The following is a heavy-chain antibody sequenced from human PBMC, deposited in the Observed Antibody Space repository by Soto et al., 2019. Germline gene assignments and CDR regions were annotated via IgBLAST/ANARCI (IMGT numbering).Heavy chain of an antibody. D-gene: IGHD1-26*01. CDR2: ISYDGSNK. CDR1: GFTFSSYG. J-gene: IGHJ6*02. Sequence: PGGSLRLSCAASGFTFSSYGMHWVRQAPGKGLEWAALISYDGSNKYYADSVKGRFTISRDNSKNTLYLQMNSLRAQDTAVYYCAKDVVVGATPGLGDYYYCYGMDFWGQGTTVTVSS. CDR3: AKDVVVGATPGLGDYYYCYGMDF. V-gene: IGHV3-30*18.